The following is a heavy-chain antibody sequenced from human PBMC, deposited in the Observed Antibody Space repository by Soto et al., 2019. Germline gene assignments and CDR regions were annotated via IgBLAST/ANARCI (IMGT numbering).Heavy chain of an antibody. V-gene: IGHV3-74*01. CDR2: INSDGSST. D-gene: IGHD2-8*01. Sequence: PGGSLRLSCAASGFTFSSCWMHWVRQAPGKGLVWVSRINSDGSSTSYADSVKGRFTISRDNAKNTLYLQMNSLRAEDTAVYYCARGPYYCTNGVCYKGVYGYWGQGTLVTSPQ. J-gene: IGHJ4*02. CDR3: ARGPYYCTNGVCYKGVYGY. CDR1: GFTFSSCW.